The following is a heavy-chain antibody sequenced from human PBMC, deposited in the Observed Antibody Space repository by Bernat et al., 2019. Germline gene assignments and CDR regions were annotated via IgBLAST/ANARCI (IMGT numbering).Heavy chain of an antibody. CDR1: GFTFSSYS. Sequence: EVQLVESGGGLVKPGGSLRLSCAASGFTFSSYSMNWVRQAPGKGLEWVSSISSSSYIYYADSVKGRFTTSRDNAKNSLYLQMNSLRAEDTAVYFCARGDSSGWYRAGYYFDYWGQGTLVTVSS. CDR3: ARGDSSGWYRAGYYFDY. CDR2: ISSSSYI. J-gene: IGHJ4*02. V-gene: IGHV3-21*01. D-gene: IGHD6-19*01.